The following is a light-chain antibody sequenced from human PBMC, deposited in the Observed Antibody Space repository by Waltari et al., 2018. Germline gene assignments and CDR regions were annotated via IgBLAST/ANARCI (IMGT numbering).Light chain of an antibody. Sequence: QSVLPQPPSASGTPGQRVTISCSGSNSNTGSNTVTWYQHLPGTPPKLLIYNNNQRPSGVPDRFSGSKSGTSASLAISGLLSEDEGDYYCAGWDDSLNGVVFGGGTKLTVL. CDR1: NSNTGSNT. CDR3: AGWDDSLNGVV. J-gene: IGLJ2*01. CDR2: NNN. V-gene: IGLV1-44*01.